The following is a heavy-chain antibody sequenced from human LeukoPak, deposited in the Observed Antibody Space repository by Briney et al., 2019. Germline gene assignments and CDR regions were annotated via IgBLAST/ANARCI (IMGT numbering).Heavy chain of an antibody. V-gene: IGHV3-23*01. D-gene: IGHD6-19*01. CDR3: ARLYSAGWFGLSS. Sequence: PGGSLRLSCAASGFVFSNNAMSWVRQAPGKGLEWVSGISGDGRRTWYADSVRGRFTISRDNSKITLYLQMSGLREEDTALYYCARLYSAGWFGLSSWGQGTLVTVSS. J-gene: IGHJ5*02. CDR2: ISGDGRRT. CDR1: GFVFSNNA.